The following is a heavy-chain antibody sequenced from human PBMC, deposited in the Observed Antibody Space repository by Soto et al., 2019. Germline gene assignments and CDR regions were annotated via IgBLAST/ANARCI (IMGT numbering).Heavy chain of an antibody. Sequence: VAVIWYDGSNKYYADSVKGRFTISRDNSKNTLYLQMNSLRAEDTAVYYCARDQRSSSSSLGYWGQGTLVTVSS. CDR3: ARDQRSSSSSLGY. D-gene: IGHD6-6*01. V-gene: IGHV3-33*01. CDR2: IWYDGSNK. J-gene: IGHJ4*02.